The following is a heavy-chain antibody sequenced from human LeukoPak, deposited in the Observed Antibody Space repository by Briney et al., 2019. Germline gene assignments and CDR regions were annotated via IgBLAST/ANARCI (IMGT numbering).Heavy chain of an antibody. D-gene: IGHD2-2*02. Sequence: PGGSLRLSCAASGFTFDDYAMHWVRQAPGKGLEWVSGISWNSGSIGYADSVKGRFTISRDNAKNSLYLQMNSLRAEDTALYYCANGGYCSSTSCYTPFDYWGQGTLVTVSS. CDR1: GFTFDDYA. J-gene: IGHJ4*02. CDR3: ANGGYCSSTSCYTPFDY. V-gene: IGHV3-9*01. CDR2: ISWNSGSI.